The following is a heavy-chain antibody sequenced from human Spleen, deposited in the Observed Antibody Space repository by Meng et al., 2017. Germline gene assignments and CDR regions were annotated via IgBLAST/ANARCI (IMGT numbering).Heavy chain of an antibody. CDR2: IKSNTDGGTA. V-gene: IGHV3-15*01. CDR3: TWDDKAVSDY. J-gene: IGHJ4*02. D-gene: IGHD3-9*01. CDR1: GFYFNNAW. Sequence: VHLVESGGDLVKPGGSLRLSCAASGFYFNNAWMSCVRQAPGKGLEWVVRIKSNTDGGTAEYAAPVTGRFTISRDDSKSTLYLQLSGLTTDDTGAYYCTWDDKAVSDYWGQGTLVTVSS.